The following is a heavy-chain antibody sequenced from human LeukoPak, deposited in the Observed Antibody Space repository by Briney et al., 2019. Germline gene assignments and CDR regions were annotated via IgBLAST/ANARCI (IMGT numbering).Heavy chain of an antibody. V-gene: IGHV3-30*18. CDR2: ISYDGSNK. CDR1: GFTFSSYG. Sequence: PGGSLRLSCAASGFTFSSYGMHWVRQAPGKGLEWVAVISYDGSNKYYADSVKGRFTISRDNSKNTLCLQMNSLRAEDTAVYYCAKIPRGTTFNWGQGTLVTVSS. CDR3: AKIPRGTTFN. J-gene: IGHJ4*02. D-gene: IGHD2/OR15-2a*01.